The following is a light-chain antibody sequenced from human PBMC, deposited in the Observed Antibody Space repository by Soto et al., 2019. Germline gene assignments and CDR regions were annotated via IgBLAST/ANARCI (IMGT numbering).Light chain of an antibody. Sequence: EIVLTQSPGSLSLSPGEVATLSCRVNKRGAGSALAWYQQTPGQAPRLLIYSTSSSATGIPDRFSGSGSRTDFTLTISRLEPEDFAVYYCQQYGSSPLTFGGGTKVEIK. CDR2: STS. J-gene: IGKJ4*01. CDR1: KRGAGSA. CDR3: QQYGSSPLT. V-gene: IGKV3-20*01.